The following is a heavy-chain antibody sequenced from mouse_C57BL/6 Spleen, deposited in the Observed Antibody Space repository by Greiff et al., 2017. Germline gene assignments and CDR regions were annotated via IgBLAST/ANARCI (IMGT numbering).Heavy chain of an antibody. CDR1: GYTFTSYW. V-gene: IGHV1-64*01. Sequence: QVQLKQPGAELVKPGASVKLSCKASGYTFTSYWMHWVKQRPGQGLEWIGMIHPNSGSTNYNEKFKSKATLTVDKSSSTAYMQLSSLTSEDSAVYYCALSTMVTGYYFDYWGQGTTLTVSS. D-gene: IGHD2-2*01. CDR3: ALSTMVTGYYFDY. CDR2: IHPNSGST. J-gene: IGHJ2*01.